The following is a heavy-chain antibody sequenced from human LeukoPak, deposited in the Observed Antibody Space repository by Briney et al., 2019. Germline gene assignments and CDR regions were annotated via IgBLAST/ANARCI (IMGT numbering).Heavy chain of an antibody. CDR3: ARVNSEDDS. D-gene: IGHD4-23*01. J-gene: IGHJ5*01. V-gene: IGHV3-66*01. CDR2: IYSGGVT. CDR1: AFTVSSNY. Sequence: GGSLRLSCAASAFTVSSNYMSWVRRAPGKGLEWVSVIYSGGVTYYADSVKGRFTISRDNAKNTLYLQMNSLRAEDTAVYYCARVNSEDDSWGQGTLVTVSS.